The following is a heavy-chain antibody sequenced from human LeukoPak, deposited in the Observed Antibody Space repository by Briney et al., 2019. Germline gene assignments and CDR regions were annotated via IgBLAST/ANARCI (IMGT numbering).Heavy chain of an antibody. CDR1: GFSLSEYS. J-gene: IGHJ4*02. Sequence: GDSLTLSCPASGFSLSEYSMTCVRQALGKGLHFVSIISASVGPGTYNNAVRGRFTISRDNPRNTLYLQMNSLGADDTGIYYFARGSSTLTRHLDYWGQGTPVTVSS. CDR3: ARGSSTLTRHLDY. CDR2: ISASVGPGT. V-gene: IGHV3-23*01. D-gene: IGHD3-16*01.